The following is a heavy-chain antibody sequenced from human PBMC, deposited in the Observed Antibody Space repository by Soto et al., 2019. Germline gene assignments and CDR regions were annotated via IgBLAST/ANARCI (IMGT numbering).Heavy chain of an antibody. V-gene: IGHV3-30-3*01. CDR1: GFTFSSYA. J-gene: IGHJ6*02. D-gene: IGHD2-2*01. CDR3: ARDRIVVVPAAHTPRYYYYGMDV. CDR2: ISYDGSNK. Sequence: AGGALRLCCAASGFTFSSYATHWVRQAPGKGLEGVAGISYDGSNKYYADSAKGRFTISRDNSKNTLYLQMNSLRAEDTAVYYCARDRIVVVPAAHTPRYYYYGMDVWGQGTTVTVSS.